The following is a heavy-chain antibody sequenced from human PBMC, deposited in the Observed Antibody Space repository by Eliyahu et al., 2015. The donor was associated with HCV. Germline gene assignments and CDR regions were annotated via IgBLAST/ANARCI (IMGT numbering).Heavy chain of an antibody. Sequence: QVQLVESGGGVVQPGRSXXLXCAASGXTFSNFGIHWVRQAPGKGLGWVSLXWYDGSNKYYADSVKGRFTISRDNSKNTLFLQMNSLRAEDTAVYYCAREDRDYYYYYGMDVWGQGTTVTVSS. D-gene: IGHD2-21*02. J-gene: IGHJ6*02. CDR1: GXTFSNFG. V-gene: IGHV3-33*01. CDR2: XWYDGSNK. CDR3: AREDRDYYYYYGMDV.